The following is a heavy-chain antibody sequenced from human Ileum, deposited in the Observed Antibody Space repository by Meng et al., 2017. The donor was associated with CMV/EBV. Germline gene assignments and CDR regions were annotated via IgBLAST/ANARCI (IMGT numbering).Heavy chain of an antibody. CDR2: IIPIFGTA. CDR1: GGTFSSYA. V-gene: IGHV1-69*05. D-gene: IGHD3-10*01. Sequence: SVKVSCKASGGTFSSYAISWVRQAPGQGLEWMGGIIPIFGTANYAQKFQGRVTITTDESTSTAYMELSSLRSEDTAVYYCARGTMVRGAPEYWGQGTLVTVSS. J-gene: IGHJ4*02. CDR3: ARGTMVRGAPEY.